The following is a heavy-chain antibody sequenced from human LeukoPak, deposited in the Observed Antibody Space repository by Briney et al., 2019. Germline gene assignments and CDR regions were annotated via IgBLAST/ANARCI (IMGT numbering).Heavy chain of an antibody. CDR3: TRRIAAAGNVHFDY. D-gene: IGHD6-13*01. V-gene: IGHV3-49*04. J-gene: IGHJ4*02. CDR2: IRGKAYGGTT. CDR1: GFTFGDYA. Sequence: GGSLRLSCTASGFTFGDYAMSWVRQAPGKGLEWVGFIRGKAYGGTTEYAASVKGRFTISRDDSKSIAYLQMNSLKTEDTAVYYCTRRIAAAGNVHFDYWGQGTLVTVSS.